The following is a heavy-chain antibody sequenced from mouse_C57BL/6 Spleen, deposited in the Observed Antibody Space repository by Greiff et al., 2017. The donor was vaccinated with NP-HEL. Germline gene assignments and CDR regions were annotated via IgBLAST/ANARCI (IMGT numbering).Heavy chain of an antibody. Sequence: EVQLQQSGAVLVRPGASVKMSCKTSGYTFTSYWMHWVKQRPGQGLEWIGDIYPGNGDTSYNQKFKGKATLTAVTSASTAYMELSSLTNEDSAVDYCTTCVYDEAGFAYWGQGTLVTVAA. J-gene: IGHJ3*01. CDR3: TTCVYDEAGFAY. CDR2: IYPGNGDT. CDR1: GYTFTSYW. D-gene: IGHD2-12*01. V-gene: IGHV1-5*01.